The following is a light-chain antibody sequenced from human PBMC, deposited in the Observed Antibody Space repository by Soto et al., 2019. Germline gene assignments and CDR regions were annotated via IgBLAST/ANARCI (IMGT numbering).Light chain of an antibody. CDR3: AAWDDSLNGWV. Sequence: QSVLTQPPSASGTPGQRVNISCSGSSSNIGSNTVNWYQQLPGTAPKLLIYSINQRPSGVPDRFSGSKSGTSASLAISGLQSEDEAAYYCAAWDDSLNGWVFGGGTKLTVL. CDR2: SIN. CDR1: SSNIGSNT. J-gene: IGLJ3*02. V-gene: IGLV1-44*01.